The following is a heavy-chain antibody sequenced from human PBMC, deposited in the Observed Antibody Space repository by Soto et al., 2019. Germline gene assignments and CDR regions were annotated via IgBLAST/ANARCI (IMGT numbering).Heavy chain of an antibody. CDR2: ISSSSSYI. V-gene: IGHV3-21*01. J-gene: IGHJ5*02. CDR3: AREANYPNWFDP. D-gene: IGHD1-7*01. Sequence: EVQLVESGGGLVKPGGSLRLSCAASGFTFSSYSMNWVRQAPGKGLEWVSSISSSSSYIYYADSVKGRFTISRDNAKNSLYLKMNSRRAEDTAVYYCAREANYPNWFDPWGQGTLVTVSS. CDR1: GFTFSSYS.